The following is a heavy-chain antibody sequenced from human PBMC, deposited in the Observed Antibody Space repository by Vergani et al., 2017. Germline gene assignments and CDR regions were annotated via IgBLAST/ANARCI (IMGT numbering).Heavy chain of an antibody. V-gene: IGHV3-11*04. CDR2: ISPGASTV. D-gene: IGHD1-1*01. CDR3: AMNPGRSTTRHYYAMDV. CDR1: GFKFSDHY. J-gene: IGHJ6*04. Sequence: LEESGGGSVKPGGSLRLSCAASGFKFSDHYMSWIRQAPGKGLEWVSHISPGASTVYYTDSVTGRFTVSRDNDNNSLTLDMTTLRVEDTAVYYCAMNPGRSTTRHYYAMDVLCEGTTVTVSS.